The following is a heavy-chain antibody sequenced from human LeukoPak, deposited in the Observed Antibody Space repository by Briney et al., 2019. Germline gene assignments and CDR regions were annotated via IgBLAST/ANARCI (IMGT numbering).Heavy chain of an antibody. CDR2: IYYSGST. CDR1: GGSISTSNYY. D-gene: IGHD4-11*01. J-gene: IGHJ4*02. CDR3: ARDSPHGSTALDY. Sequence: PSETLSLTCTVYGGSISTSNYYWGWIRQPPGKGLEWIGSIYYSGSTYYNPSLKSRVTISVDTSKNQFSLKLSSVTAADTAVYYCARDSPHGSTALDYWGQGTPVTVSS. V-gene: IGHV4-39*07.